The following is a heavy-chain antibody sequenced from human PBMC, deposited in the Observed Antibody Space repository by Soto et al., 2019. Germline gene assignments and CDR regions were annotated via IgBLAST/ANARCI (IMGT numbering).Heavy chain of an antibody. J-gene: IGHJ4*02. Sequence: ASVKVSCKASGYTFASYGISWVRQAPGQGLEWMGWISAYNGNTKYAQKLQGRVTMTTDTSTSTAYMELRSLRSDDTAVYYCARDAAIGMNDYWGQGTLVTVSS. CDR3: ARDAAIGMNDY. D-gene: IGHD1-20*01. V-gene: IGHV1-18*01. CDR2: ISAYNGNT. CDR1: GYTFASYG.